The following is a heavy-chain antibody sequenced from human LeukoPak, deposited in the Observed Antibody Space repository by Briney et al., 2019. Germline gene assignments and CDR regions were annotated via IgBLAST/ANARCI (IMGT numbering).Heavy chain of an antibody. CDR2: IYYSGST. CDR3: ARAGGPLEFQYAFDI. CDR1: GGSISSSSYY. D-gene: IGHD3-3*01. J-gene: IGHJ3*02. Sequence: SETLSLTCTVSGGSISSSSYYWGWIRQPPGKGLEWIGSIYYSGSTDYNPSLKSRVTISVDTSKNQFSLKLSSVTAADTAVYYCARAGGPLEFQYAFDIWGQGTMVTVSS. V-gene: IGHV4-39*07.